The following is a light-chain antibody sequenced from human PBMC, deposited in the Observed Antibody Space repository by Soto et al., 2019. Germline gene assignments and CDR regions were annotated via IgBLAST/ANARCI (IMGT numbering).Light chain of an antibody. CDR2: TVS. J-gene: IGKJ1*01. V-gene: IGKV2-30*01. CDR3: MQGTYWPPT. Sequence: VVMTQSPPYLPVTLGQPASISCRSSQSVVYSDGNAYLNWFQQWPGQSPRRLIYTVSNRDSGVPDRFSGGGSGTDFTLKISRVEALDVGIYYCMQGTYWPPTFGQGNKVDI. CDR1: QSVVYSDGNAY.